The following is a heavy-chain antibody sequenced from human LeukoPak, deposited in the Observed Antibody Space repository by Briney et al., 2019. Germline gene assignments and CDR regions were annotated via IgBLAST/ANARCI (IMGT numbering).Heavy chain of an antibody. J-gene: IGHJ5*02. CDR2: ISASGGST. V-gene: IGHV3-23*01. D-gene: IGHD2-2*02. Sequence: PGGSLRLSCAASGFTFSTSAMTRVRQAPGKGLEWVSGISASGGSTYYADSVKGRFTISRDNSKNTLYLQMNSLRAEDSAVYYCAKAGHPLVYCSSATCYMGSWGQGTLVTVSS. CDR3: AKAGHPLVYCSSATCYMGS. CDR1: GFTFSTSA.